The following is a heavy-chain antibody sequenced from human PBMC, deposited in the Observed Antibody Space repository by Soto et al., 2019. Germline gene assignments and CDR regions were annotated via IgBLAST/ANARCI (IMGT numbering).Heavy chain of an antibody. CDR1: GGSISSYY. Sequence: SETLSLTCTVSGGSISSYYWSWIRQPPGKGLEWIGSIYYSGSTNYNPSLKSRVTISVDTSKNQFSLKLSSVTAADTAVYYCARGVWLVLPYYFDYWGQGTLVTVSS. CDR3: ARGVWLVLPYYFDY. V-gene: IGHV4-59*01. J-gene: IGHJ4*02. D-gene: IGHD6-19*01. CDR2: IYYSGST.